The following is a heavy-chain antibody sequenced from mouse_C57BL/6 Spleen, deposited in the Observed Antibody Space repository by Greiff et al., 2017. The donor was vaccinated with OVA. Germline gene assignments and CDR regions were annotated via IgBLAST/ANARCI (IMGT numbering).Heavy chain of an antibody. CDR2: INPSTGGT. J-gene: IGHJ2*01. V-gene: IGHV1-42*01. CDR1: GYSFTGYY. Sequence: EVKLQESGPELVKPGASVKISCKASGYSFTGYYMNWVKQSPEKSLEWIGEINPSTGGTTYNQKFKAKATLTVDKSSSTAYMQLKSLTSEDSAVYYCARWVRNYFDYWGQGTTLTVSS. CDR3: ARWVRNYFDY. D-gene: IGHD2-14*01.